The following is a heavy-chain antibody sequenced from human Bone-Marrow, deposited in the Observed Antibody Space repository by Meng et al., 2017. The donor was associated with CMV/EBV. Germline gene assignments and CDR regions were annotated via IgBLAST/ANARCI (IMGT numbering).Heavy chain of an antibody. CDR2: ISTYSGNT. D-gene: IGHD1-26*01. CDR3: ARARVGGTELGY. CDR1: GYTFSSYG. J-gene: IGHJ4*02. Sequence: CTASGYTFSSYGISWVRQAPGQGLEWMGWISTYSGNTNYAQKLQGRVTMTTDTLTSTAHMELRSLRSDDTAVYYCARARVGGTELGYWGQGTLVTVSS. V-gene: IGHV1-18*01.